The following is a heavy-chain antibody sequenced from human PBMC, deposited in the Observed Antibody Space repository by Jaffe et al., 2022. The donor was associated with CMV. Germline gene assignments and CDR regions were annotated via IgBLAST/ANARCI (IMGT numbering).Heavy chain of an antibody. Sequence: EVQLVQSGAEVKKPGESLKISCKGSGYSFTSYWIGWVRQMPGKGLEWMGIIYPGDSDTRYSPSFQGQVTISADKSISTAYLQWSSLKASDTAMYYCARGYSGYEQAGYSDAFDIWGQGTMVTVSS. J-gene: IGHJ3*02. CDR1: GYSFTSYW. CDR2: IYPGDSDT. D-gene: IGHD5-12*01. V-gene: IGHV5-51*01. CDR3: ARGYSGYEQAGYSDAFDI.